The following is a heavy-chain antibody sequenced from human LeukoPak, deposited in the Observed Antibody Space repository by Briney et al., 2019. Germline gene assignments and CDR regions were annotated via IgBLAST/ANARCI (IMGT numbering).Heavy chain of an antibody. Sequence: SQTLSLTCAISGDSVSNNIATWNWVRQSPSRGLEWLGRTYYRSRWGNDYAISVKSRITINPDTSRNQFSLQLNSVTPEDTAVYYCARGDDSSGYYYGGGINWFDPWGQGTLVTVSS. CDR1: GDSVSNNIAT. J-gene: IGHJ5*02. V-gene: IGHV6-1*01. D-gene: IGHD3-22*01. CDR3: ARGDDSSGYYYGGGINWFDP. CDR2: TYYRSRWGN.